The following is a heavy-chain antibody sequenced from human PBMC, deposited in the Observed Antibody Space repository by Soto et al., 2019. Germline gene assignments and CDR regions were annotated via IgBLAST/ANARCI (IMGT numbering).Heavy chain of an antibody. J-gene: IGHJ3*02. CDR1: GFTFSSYG. V-gene: IGHV3-33*01. D-gene: IGHD6-13*01. CDR2: IWYDGSNK. Sequence: GGSLRLSCAASGFTFSSYGMHWVRQAPGKGLEWVAVIWYDGSNKYYADSVKGRFTISRDNSKNTLYLQMNSLRAEDTAVYYCARDPTLRPRQQLVRGDAFDIWGQGTMVTVSS. CDR3: ARDPTLRPRQQLVRGDAFDI.